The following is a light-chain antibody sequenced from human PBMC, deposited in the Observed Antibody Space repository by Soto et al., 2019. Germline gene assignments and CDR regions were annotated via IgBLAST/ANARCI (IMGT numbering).Light chain of an antibody. V-gene: IGKV3D-20*02. Sequence: VLPQSPDTLSLSPGDRATLSCRASQSVRSTFLAWYQQKPGQAPRLLLYGASNRAAGIPERFSGSASGTEFTLTISSLEPEDSAVYYCQQRSNWPPTFGQGNKVAIK. CDR3: QQRSNWPPT. J-gene: IGKJ1*01. CDR1: QSVRSTF. CDR2: GAS.